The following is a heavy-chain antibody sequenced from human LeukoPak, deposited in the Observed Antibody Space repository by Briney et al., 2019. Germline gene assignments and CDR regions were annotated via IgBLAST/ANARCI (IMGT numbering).Heavy chain of an antibody. Sequence: GGSLRLSCAASGFTLSNAWMSWVRQAPGKGREWVGRIKRKGDDGTIDYAAPVKGKLTISRDDSKNTLYLQMNSLKSEDTAVYYCTAGTGCSDFDYWGQGTLVTFSS. CDR1: GFTLSNAW. D-gene: IGHD3/OR15-3a*01. CDR2: IKRKGDDGTI. CDR3: TAGTGCSDFDY. J-gene: IGHJ4*02. V-gene: IGHV3-15*01.